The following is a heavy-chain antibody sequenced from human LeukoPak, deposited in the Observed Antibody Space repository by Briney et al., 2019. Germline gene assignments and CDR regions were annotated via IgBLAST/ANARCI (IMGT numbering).Heavy chain of an antibody. CDR3: ARAPVVITSPFDY. Sequence: ASVKVSCKASGGTFSSYAISWVRQAPGRGLEWMGRIIPILGIANYAQKFQGRVTITADKSTSTAYMELSSLRSEDTAVYYCARAPVVITSPFDYWGQGTLVTVSS. V-gene: IGHV1-69*04. D-gene: IGHD3-22*01. CDR1: GGTFSSYA. J-gene: IGHJ4*02. CDR2: IIPILGIA.